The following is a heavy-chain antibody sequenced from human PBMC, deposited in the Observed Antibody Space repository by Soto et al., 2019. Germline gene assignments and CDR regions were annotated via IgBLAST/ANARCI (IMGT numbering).Heavy chain of an antibody. CDR1: GDSIISRGYS. CDR2: ISHSGTT. V-gene: IGHV4-30-2*01. CDR3: ARAPHRIVVVTAIPSYFDY. D-gene: IGHD2-21*02. Sequence: TSETLSLTCAVSGDSIISRGYSWSWIRQPPGKGLEWIGYISHSGTTYHNPSLKSRLTISMDRSTNQFSLKLKSVPAADTAVYYCARAPHRIVVVTAIPSYFDYWGQGVLVTVSS. J-gene: IGHJ4*02.